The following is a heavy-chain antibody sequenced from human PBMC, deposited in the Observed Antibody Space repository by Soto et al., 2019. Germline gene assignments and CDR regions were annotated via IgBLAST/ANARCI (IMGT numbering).Heavy chain of an antibody. J-gene: IGHJ4*02. CDR2: INPSGGST. Sequence: ASVKVSCKASGYTFTSYYMHWVRQAPGQGLEWMGIINPSGGSTSYAQGFQGRVTMTRDTSTSTVYMELSSLRSEDTAVYYCARSLQRIWDFDYWGQGTLVTVSS. CDR1: GYTFTSYY. CDR3: ARSLQRIWDFDY. D-gene: IGHD2-15*01. V-gene: IGHV1-46*01.